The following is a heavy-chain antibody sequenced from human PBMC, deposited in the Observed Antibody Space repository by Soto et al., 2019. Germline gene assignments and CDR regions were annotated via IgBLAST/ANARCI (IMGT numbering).Heavy chain of an antibody. D-gene: IGHD2-2*01. CDR3: ARGVENIVVVLDVFGYYGMDV. Sequence: QVPLVQSGAEVKKPGASVKVSCKASGYSFTSYAIYWVRPAPGQRLEWMGWINAGNGNTKYSQKLQGRVTFTGDTSASTAHMELRSLRSDDTAVYFWARGVENIVVVLDVFGYYGMDVWGQGTTVTVSS. V-gene: IGHV1-3*01. CDR2: INAGNGNT. CDR1: GYSFTSYA. J-gene: IGHJ6*02.